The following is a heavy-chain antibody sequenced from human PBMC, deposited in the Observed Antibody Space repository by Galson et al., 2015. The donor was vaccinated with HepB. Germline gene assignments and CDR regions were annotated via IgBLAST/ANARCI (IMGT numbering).Heavy chain of an antibody. V-gene: IGHV1-18*04. CDR1: GYTFTSYG. CDR3: ARDGAHNWNGHAFDI. CDR2: ISAYNGNT. D-gene: IGHD1-20*01. Sequence: SVKVSCKASGYTFTSYGISWVRQAPGQGLEWMGWISAYNGNTNYAQKLQGRVTMTTDTSTSTAYMELRSLRSDDTAVYYCARDGAHNWNGHAFDIWGQGTMVTVSS. J-gene: IGHJ3*02.